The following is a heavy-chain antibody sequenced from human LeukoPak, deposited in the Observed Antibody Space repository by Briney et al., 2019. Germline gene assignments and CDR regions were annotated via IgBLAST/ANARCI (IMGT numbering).Heavy chain of an antibody. Sequence: GGSLRLSCAASGFTFSIFTMNWVRQAPGKGLEWVSIINHNGGTTYYTDSVKGRFTISRDNSNNTEYLQMNSLRAEDTAIYYCAKDGLCPSVCPTKIDVAGYVDSWGQGTLVTVSS. CDR2: INHNGGTT. D-gene: IGHD6-19*01. CDR3: AKDGLCPSVCPTKIDVAGYVDS. J-gene: IGHJ4*02. CDR1: GFTFSIFT. V-gene: IGHV3-23*01.